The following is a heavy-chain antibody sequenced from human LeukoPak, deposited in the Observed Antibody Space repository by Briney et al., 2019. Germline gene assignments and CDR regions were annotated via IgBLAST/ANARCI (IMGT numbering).Heavy chain of an antibody. CDR1: GYTLTELS. D-gene: IGHD3-10*01. CDR2: FDPEDGET. CDR3: ATFTMVRGHITKSYYGMDV. V-gene: IGHV1-24*01. Sequence: GSSVKVSCKVSGYTLTELSMHWVRQAPGKGLEWMGGFDPEDGETIYAQKFQGRVTMTEDTSTDTAYMELSSLRSEDTAVYYCATFTMVRGHITKSYYGMDVWGQGTTVTVSS. J-gene: IGHJ6*02.